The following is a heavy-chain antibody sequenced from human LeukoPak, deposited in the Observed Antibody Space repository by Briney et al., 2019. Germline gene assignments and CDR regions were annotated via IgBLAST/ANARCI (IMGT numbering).Heavy chain of an antibody. D-gene: IGHD4-17*01. V-gene: IGHV4-34*01. CDR2: INHSGST. Sequence: PSETLSLTCAVYGGSFTVYYWSWIRQPPGKGLEWIGEINHSGSTNYNPSLKSRVTISVDTSKNQFSLKLSSVTAADTAVYYCARGLPVTTHYYYYYYMDVLGKGTTVTVSS. CDR3: ARGLPVTTHYYYYYYMDV. J-gene: IGHJ6*03. CDR1: GGSFTVYY.